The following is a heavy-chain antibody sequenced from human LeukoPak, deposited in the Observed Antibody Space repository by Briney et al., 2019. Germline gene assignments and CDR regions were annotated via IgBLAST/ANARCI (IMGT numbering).Heavy chain of an antibody. CDR2: INLSGGST. Sequence: SVKVSCKASGYTFTTYYIHWVRQAPGQGLEYMGIINLSGGSTSYAQRFQGRVAMTQDTSTSTVYMELSSLRSEDTAVYYCARELPHTYNFDYWGQGTLVTVSS. V-gene: IGHV1-46*01. J-gene: IGHJ4*02. D-gene: IGHD3-10*01. CDR3: ARELPHTYNFDY. CDR1: GYTFTTYY.